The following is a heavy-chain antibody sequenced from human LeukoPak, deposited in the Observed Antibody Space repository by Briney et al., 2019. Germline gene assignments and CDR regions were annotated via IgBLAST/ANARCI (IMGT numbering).Heavy chain of an antibody. CDR2: ISSSRSYI. CDR3: ARDTYDILTGYYKWAFDI. CDR1: GFTFSSYT. J-gene: IGHJ3*02. D-gene: IGHD3-9*01. V-gene: IGHV3-21*06. Sequence: GGSLRLSCAASGFTFSSYTMNWVGQAPGTGLEWVSSISSSRSYIYYADSVKGRVTISRDNAKNSLYLQMNSLRAEDTAGYYCARDTYDILTGYYKWAFDIWGQGTMVTVSS.